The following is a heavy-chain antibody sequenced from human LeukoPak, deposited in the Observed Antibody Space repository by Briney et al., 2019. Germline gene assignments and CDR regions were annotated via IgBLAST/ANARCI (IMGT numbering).Heavy chain of an antibody. CDR2: IYHSGST. D-gene: IGHD3-9*01. J-gene: IGHJ4*02. CDR3: ASVLPGYSRYYFDY. Sequence: SETLSLTCAVSGGSISSSNWWSWVRQPPGKGLEWIGEIYHSGSTNYNPSLKSRVTISVDKSKNQFSMKLSSVTAADTAVYYCASVLPGYSRYYFDYWGQGTLVTVSS. V-gene: IGHV4-4*02. CDR1: GGSISSSNW.